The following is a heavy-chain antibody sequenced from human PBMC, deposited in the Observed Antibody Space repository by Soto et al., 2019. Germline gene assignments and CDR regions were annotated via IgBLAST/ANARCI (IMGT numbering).Heavy chain of an antibody. CDR2: IWYDGSKE. V-gene: IGHV3-33*01. D-gene: IGHD6-19*01. J-gene: IGHJ4*02. CDR1: GFTFSSYP. CDR3: ARTYSSGWFGVEY. Sequence: QVQLVESGGGVVQPGRSLRLSCAASGFTFSSYPMQWVRQAPGKGLEWVALIWYDGSKEFYADSVKGRFIISRDISKNTLYLPMNSLIAEDPAVYDCARTYSSGWFGVEYWCQGTLVTVSS.